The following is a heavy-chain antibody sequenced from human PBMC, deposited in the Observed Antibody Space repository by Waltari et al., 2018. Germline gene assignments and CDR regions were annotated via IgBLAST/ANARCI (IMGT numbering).Heavy chain of an antibody. CDR2: INPNSDVT. CDR1: GYTFPGHY. V-gene: IGHV1-2*02. D-gene: IGHD1-7*01. J-gene: IGHJ6*02. CDR3: ARDRGRITGTTWYYYGMDV. Sequence: QVQLVQSGTEVKKPGAAVKVSCTASGYTFPGHYLHWVRKAPGQGLEWMGWINPNSDVTNYAQKFQARVTLTRDTSSNTAYMELSRLSSDDSAVYYCARDRGRITGTTWYYYGMDVWGQGTLVTVSS.